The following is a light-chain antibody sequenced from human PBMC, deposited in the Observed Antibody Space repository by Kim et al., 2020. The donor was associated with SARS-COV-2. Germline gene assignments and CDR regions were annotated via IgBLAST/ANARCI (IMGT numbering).Light chain of an antibody. CDR1: ENIGTW. Sequence: GDRVTITCRASENIGTWLDWYQQKPGRAPSLLIYLASTLESGVPSRFSGTGSGTEFSLSITSLQPDDFATYYCQHYSRFPYTFGQGTKLEI. V-gene: IGKV1-5*03. CDR3: QHYSRFPYT. J-gene: IGKJ2*01. CDR2: LAS.